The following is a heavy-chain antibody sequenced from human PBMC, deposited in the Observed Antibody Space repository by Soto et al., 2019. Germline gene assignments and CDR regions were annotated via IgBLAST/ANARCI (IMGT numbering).Heavy chain of an antibody. Sequence: QVQLMQSGAEVKKPGASVKVSCKASGDTFSDYYIHWVRQAPGQGLEWMGTVNPSGGHTTYSQHFLGRATMTRDTSTSTLHMELTSLTSEDTAVYYCARGGHVVVVTAALDYWGQGTLVTVSS. CDR3: ARGGHVVVVTAALDY. CDR1: GDTFSDYY. J-gene: IGHJ4*02. CDR2: VNPSGGHT. V-gene: IGHV1-46*01. D-gene: IGHD2-21*02.